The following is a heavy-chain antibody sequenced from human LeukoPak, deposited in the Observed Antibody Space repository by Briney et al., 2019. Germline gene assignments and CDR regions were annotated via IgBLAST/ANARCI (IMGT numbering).Heavy chain of an antibody. D-gene: IGHD2-15*01. J-gene: IGHJ5*02. Sequence: GGSLRLSCAATGFTFRGSWMSWVRQAPGIGLGWVANIKQEGSEENYVESVKRRFTISRDNAKTSLYLQMNSLRAEDTAVYYCAREVGFCSGGDCYFWFDPWGQGTLVTVSS. V-gene: IGHV3-7*05. CDR2: IKQEGSEE. CDR1: GFTFRGSW. CDR3: AREVGFCSGGDCYFWFDP.